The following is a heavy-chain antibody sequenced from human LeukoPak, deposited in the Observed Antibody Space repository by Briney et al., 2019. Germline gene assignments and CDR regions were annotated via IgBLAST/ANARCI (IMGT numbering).Heavy chain of an antibody. CDR1: GFTFSSYG. CDR2: ISYDGSNK. V-gene: IGHV3-30*18. J-gene: IGHJ6*04. CDR3: AKDGRGYCSSTSCYRDGMDV. D-gene: IGHD2-2*01. Sequence: QPGRSLRLSCAATGFTFSSYGMHWVRQAPGKGLEWVAAISYDGSNKYYADSVKGRFTISRDNSKNTLYLQMNSLRAEDTAVYYCAKDGRGYCSSTSCYRDGMDVWGKGTTVTVSS.